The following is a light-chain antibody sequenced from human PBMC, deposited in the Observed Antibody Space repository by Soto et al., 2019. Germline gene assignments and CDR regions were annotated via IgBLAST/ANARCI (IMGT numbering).Light chain of an antibody. Sequence: QYVLTQPAYVLGSPGQSITFSCTATSSDVGGYNFVSWYQQHPGKAPKLMIYEVSSRPSGVSNRFSGSKSGNTASLTISGLKPEDEADYYCSSYTTSTSVVFGTWTTVTVL. CDR2: EVS. J-gene: IGLJ1*01. V-gene: IGLV2-14*03. CDR3: SSYTTSTSVV. CDR1: SSDVGGYNF.